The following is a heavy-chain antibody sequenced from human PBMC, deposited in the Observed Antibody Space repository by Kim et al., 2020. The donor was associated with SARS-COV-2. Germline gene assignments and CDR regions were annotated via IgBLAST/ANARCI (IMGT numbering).Heavy chain of an antibody. D-gene: IGHD1-26*01. CDR3: ARDHPLGNEIDY. V-gene: IGHV3-74*01. Sequence: SYADSVKGLFTSSSDNAKNTLYLQMNSLGAEDTAVYYCARDHPLGNEIDYWGQGTLVTVSS. J-gene: IGHJ4*02.